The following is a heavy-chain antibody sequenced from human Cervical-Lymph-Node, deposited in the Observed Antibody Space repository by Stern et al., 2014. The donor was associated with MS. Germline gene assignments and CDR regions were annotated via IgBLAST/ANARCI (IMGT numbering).Heavy chain of an antibody. D-gene: IGHD4-17*01. Sequence: VQLVESGAGVMKPGSSLKLSCTTSGGTFSSYATNWVRQAPGQGLEWMGGITTILGGANYAPRVKGQVTITADKSTRAVYMEQSRLRAEDTAVYCCARGLGRFGDYEVGAFDIWGQGTMVTVSS. V-gene: IGHV1-69*06. CDR3: ARGLGRFGDYEVGAFDI. J-gene: IGHJ3*02. CDR1: GGTFSSYA. CDR2: ITTILGGA.